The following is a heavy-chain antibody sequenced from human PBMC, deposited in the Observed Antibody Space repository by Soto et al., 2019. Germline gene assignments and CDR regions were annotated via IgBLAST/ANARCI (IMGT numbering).Heavy chain of an antibody. D-gene: IGHD3-9*01. CDR1: GFTFSNYA. Sequence: GGSLRLSCAASGFTFSNYAMHWVRQAPGKGLEWVAIISYDGNNKYNADSVKGRFTISRDNSKNTLYLQMNSLRAEDTAVYYCARDSERDYDTLTGYSYWGGGVHDYWGQGTLVTVYS. J-gene: IGHJ4*02. CDR3: ARDSERDYDTLTGYSYWGGGVHDY. V-gene: IGHV3-30*04. CDR2: ISYDGNNK.